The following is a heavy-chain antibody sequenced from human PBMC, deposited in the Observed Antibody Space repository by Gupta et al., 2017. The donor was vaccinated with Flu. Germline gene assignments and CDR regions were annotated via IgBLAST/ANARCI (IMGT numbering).Heavy chain of an antibody. D-gene: IGHD2-2*01. Sequence: EVQLVESGGGLVKPGGSLRLSCAASGFTFSSYSMNWVRQAPGKGLEWVSSISSSSSYIYYADSVKGRFTISRDNAKNSLYLQMNSLRAEDTAVYYYARGLTLGYCSSTSCRHFDYWGQGTLVTVSS. V-gene: IGHV3-21*01. J-gene: IGHJ4*02. CDR3: ARGLTLGYCSSTSCRHFDY. CDR2: ISSSSSYI. CDR1: GFTFSSYS.